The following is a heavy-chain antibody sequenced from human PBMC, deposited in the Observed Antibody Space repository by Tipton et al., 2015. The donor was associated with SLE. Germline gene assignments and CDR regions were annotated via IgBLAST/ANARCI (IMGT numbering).Heavy chain of an antibody. CDR2: IYTGGST. CDR1: GFSASIYY. Sequence: SLRLSCAASGFSASIYYMSWVRRAPGKGLEWVSVIYTGGSTYYRESVKGRFTISRDSSTNTIYLQMNSLRAEDTAVYYCARDTRWGCSSTSCYGYWGQGTLVTVSS. D-gene: IGHD2-2*01. J-gene: IGHJ4*02. CDR3: ARDTRWGCSSTSCYGY. V-gene: IGHV3-53*01.